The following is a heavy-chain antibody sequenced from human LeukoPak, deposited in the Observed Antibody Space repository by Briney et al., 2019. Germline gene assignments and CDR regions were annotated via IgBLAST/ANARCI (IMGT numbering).Heavy chain of an antibody. Sequence: PGGSLRLSCAASGFSFSSYAMHWVRQGPGKGLEWVAVVSYDGTAKYYADSVRGRFTISRDNSKNTLYLQMNSLRAEDTGVYYCARMWVYYFDYWGQGTLVTVSS. D-gene: IGHD1-26*01. J-gene: IGHJ4*02. CDR3: ARMWVYYFDY. CDR1: GFSFSSYA. CDR2: VSYDGTAK. V-gene: IGHV3-30-3*01.